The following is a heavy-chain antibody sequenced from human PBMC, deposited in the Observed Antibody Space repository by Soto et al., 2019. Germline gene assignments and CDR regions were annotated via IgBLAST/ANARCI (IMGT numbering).Heavy chain of an antibody. CDR1: GVTFSSYA. CDR2: IIPIFGTA. Sequence: QVQLVQSGAEVKKPGSSVKVSCKASGVTFSSYAISWVRQAPGQGLEWMGGIIPIFGTANYAQNFQGRVTITADESTVTAYMELSSLRSEDTAVYYCSRVAQTAEYFQHWGQGTLVTVCS. V-gene: IGHV1-69*01. CDR3: SRVAQTAEYFQH. J-gene: IGHJ1*01.